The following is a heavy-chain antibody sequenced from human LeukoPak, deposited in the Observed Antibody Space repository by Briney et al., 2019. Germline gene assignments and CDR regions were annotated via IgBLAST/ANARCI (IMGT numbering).Heavy chain of an antibody. V-gene: IGHV3-30*18. CDR1: GFAFSTYG. CDR2: ISYDVSNK. Sequence: GGSLRLSCAASGFAFSTYGMRWVRQAPGKGLEWVASISYDVSNKHYADSVKGRFTISRDNPKNTLYLQMNSLRAEDTAVYYCAKEGGGGRCHDGAWFDPWGQGTLVTVSS. CDR3: AKEGGGGRCHDGAWFDP. D-gene: IGHD2-15*01. J-gene: IGHJ5*02.